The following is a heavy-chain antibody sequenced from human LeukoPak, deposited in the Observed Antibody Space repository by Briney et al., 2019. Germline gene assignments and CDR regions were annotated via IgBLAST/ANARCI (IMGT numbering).Heavy chain of an antibody. CDR3: ARGFDDSSWYYFDY. D-gene: IGHD3-22*01. CDR1: GGSFSGYY. J-gene: IGHJ4*02. CDR2: INHSGST. V-gene: IGHV4-34*01. Sequence: SETLSLTCAVYGGSFSGYYWSWIRQPPGKGLEWIGEINHSGSTNYNPSLKSRVTISVDTSKNQFSLKLSSVTAADTAVYYCARGFDDSSWYYFDYWGQGTLVTVSS.